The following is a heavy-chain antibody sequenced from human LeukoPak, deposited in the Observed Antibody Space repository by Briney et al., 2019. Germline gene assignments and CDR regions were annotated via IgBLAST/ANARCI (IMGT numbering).Heavy chain of an antibody. CDR2: IYYSGST. V-gene: IGHV4-39*01. J-gene: IGHJ4*02. CDR1: GGSISSSSYY. Sequence: PSETLSLTCTVPGGSISSSSYYWGWIRQPPGKGLEWIGSIYYSGSTYYNPSLKSRVTISVDTSKNQFSLKLSSVTAADTAVYYCARSPLEYYFDYWGQGTLVTVSS. D-gene: IGHD3-3*01. CDR3: ARSPLEYYFDY.